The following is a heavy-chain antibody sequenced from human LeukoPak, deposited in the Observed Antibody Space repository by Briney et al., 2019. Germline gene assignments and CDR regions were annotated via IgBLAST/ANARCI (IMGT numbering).Heavy chain of an antibody. CDR2: INHSGST. Sequence: PSETLSLTCAVYGGSFSGYYWSWIRQPPGKGLEWIGEINHSGSTNYNPSLKSRVTISVDTSKNQFPLKLSSVTAADTAVYYCAREIGSYCSSTSCPLYDPWGQGTLVTVSS. V-gene: IGHV4-34*01. D-gene: IGHD2-2*01. CDR1: GGSFSGYY. CDR3: AREIGSYCSSTSCPLYDP. J-gene: IGHJ5*02.